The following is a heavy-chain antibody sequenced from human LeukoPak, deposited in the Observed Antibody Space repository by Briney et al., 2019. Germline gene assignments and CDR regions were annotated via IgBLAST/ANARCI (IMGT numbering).Heavy chain of an antibody. D-gene: IGHD2-2*01. CDR3: ARSDCSSTSCYVGDDWFDP. CDR1: RYTFTGYY. V-gene: IGHV1-2*02. J-gene: IGHJ5*02. Sequence: ASVKVPCKASRYTFTGYYMHWVRQAPGQGLECRGWINPNSGGKNYAQKIQGRVTMNRDTSISTAYMELSRLRSDDTAVYYCARSDCSSTSCYVGDDWFDPWGQGTLVTVSS. CDR2: INPNSGGK.